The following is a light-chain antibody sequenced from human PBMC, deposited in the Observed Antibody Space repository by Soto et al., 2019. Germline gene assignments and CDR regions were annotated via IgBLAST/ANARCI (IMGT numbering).Light chain of an antibody. J-gene: IGKJ4*01. Sequence: EIVLTQSPGTLSLSPGERATLSCRASQSVSSSYLAWYQQKPGQPPRLVISEASPRATGIPDRSSGSGSGTDFTLTISSPEPEDFAVYYCEQFGRYPPSWAFGRGTKV. CDR1: QSVSSSY. CDR3: EQFGRYPPSWA. CDR2: EAS. V-gene: IGKV3-20*01.